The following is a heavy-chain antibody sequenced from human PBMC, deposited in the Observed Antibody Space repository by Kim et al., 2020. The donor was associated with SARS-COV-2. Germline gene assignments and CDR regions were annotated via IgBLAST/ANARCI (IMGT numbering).Heavy chain of an antibody. J-gene: IGHJ4*02. CDR3: TTDYGDYFHS. Sequence: GGSLRLSCAASGFTFSNAWMSWVRQSPGKGLEWVAHIRSYSDGGTTDYAAPVTGRFTISRDDSRDTVYLHMNGLKSEDTAVYYCTTDYGDYFHSWGQGTLVTVSS. V-gene: IGHV3-15*05. CDR1: GFTFSNAW. CDR2: IRSYSDGGTT. D-gene: IGHD4-17*01.